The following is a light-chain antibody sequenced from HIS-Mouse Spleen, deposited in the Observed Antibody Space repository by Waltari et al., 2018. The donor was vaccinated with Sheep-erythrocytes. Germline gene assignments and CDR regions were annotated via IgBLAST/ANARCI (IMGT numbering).Light chain of an antibody. CDR2: DAS. CDR3: QQYDNLPMYT. Sequence: DIQLTQSPSFLSASVGDRVTITCRASQDISNYLNWYQQKPGKAPKLLIYDASNLETGVPSRFSGSGSGTDFTFTISSLQPEDIATYYCQQYDNLPMYTFGQGTKLEIK. CDR1: QDISNY. J-gene: IGKJ2*01. V-gene: IGKV1-33*01.